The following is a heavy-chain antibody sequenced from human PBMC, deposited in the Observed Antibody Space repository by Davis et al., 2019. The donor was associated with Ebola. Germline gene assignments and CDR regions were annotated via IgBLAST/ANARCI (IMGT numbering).Heavy chain of an antibody. J-gene: IGHJ4*02. CDR2: IYYSGST. V-gene: IGHV4-39*01. D-gene: IGHD3-22*01. Sequence: MPSETLSLTCTVSGGSISSGDYYWGWIRQPPGKGLEWIGSIYYSGSTYYNPSLKSRVTISVDTSKNQFSLKLSSVTAADTAVYYCARRAAYYYDSSGYSKSYYFDYWGQGTLVTVPS. CDR1: GGSISSGDYY. CDR3: ARRAAYYYDSSGYSKSYYFDY.